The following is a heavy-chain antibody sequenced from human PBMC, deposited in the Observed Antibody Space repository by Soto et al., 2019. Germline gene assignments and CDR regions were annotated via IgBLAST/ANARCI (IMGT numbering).Heavy chain of an antibody. CDR1: GDSVSSNSAA. CDR2: TYYRSKWYN. V-gene: IGHV6-1*01. CDR3: ARDLHCSGGSRTGWFDP. Sequence: SQTLSLTCAISGDSVSSNSAAWNWIRQSPSRGLEWLGRTYYRSKWYNDYAVSVKSRITINPDTSKNQFSLQLNSVTPEDTAVYYCARDLHCSGGSRTGWFDPWGQGTLVTVSS. D-gene: IGHD2-15*01. J-gene: IGHJ5*02.